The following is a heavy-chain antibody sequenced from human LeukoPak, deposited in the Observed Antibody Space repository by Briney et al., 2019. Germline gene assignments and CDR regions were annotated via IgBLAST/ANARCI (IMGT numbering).Heavy chain of an antibody. V-gene: IGHV1-69*06. CDR1: GYTFTSYY. CDR3: ARGSRRSSSSWYGS. J-gene: IGHJ5*02. Sequence: ASVKVSCKASGYTFTSYYMHWVRQAPGQGLEWMGGIIPIFGTANYAQKFQGRVTITADKSTSTAYMELSSLRSEDTAVYYCARGSRRSSSSWYGSWGQGTLVTVSS. CDR2: IIPIFGTA. D-gene: IGHD6-13*01.